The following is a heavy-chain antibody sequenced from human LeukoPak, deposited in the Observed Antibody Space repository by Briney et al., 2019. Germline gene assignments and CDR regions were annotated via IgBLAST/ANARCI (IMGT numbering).Heavy chain of an antibody. V-gene: IGHV1-69*05. Sequence: SVKVSCKASGGTFSSYAISWVRQAPGQGLEWMGGIIPIFGTASYAQKFQGRVTITTDESTSTAYMELSSLRSEDTAVYYCARGCSSTSCYTFGRYYYYMDVWGKGTTVTVSS. CDR2: IIPIFGTA. CDR3: ARGCSSTSCYTFGRYYYYMDV. CDR1: GGTFSSYA. J-gene: IGHJ6*03. D-gene: IGHD2-2*02.